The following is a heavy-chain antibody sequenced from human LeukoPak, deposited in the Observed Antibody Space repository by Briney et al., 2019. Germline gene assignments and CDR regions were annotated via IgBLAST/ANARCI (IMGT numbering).Heavy chain of an antibody. J-gene: IGHJ3*02. V-gene: IGHV4-39*01. Sequence: SETLSLTCTVSGGSISGSNYYWAWIRQPPGKGLEWIASIYYSGTTYYTPSLKSRATISVDTSKNQFSLKLSSVTAADTAVYYCAAYSSGWYNAFDIWGQGTMVTVSS. D-gene: IGHD6-19*01. CDR2: IYYSGTT. CDR1: GGSISGSNYY. CDR3: AAYSSGWYNAFDI.